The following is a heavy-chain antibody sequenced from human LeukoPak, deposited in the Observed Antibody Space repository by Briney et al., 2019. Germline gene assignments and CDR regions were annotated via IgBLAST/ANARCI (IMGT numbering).Heavy chain of an antibody. D-gene: IGHD2-15*01. CDR2: FDPEDGET. V-gene: IGHV1-24*01. J-gene: IGHJ5*02. CDR1: GYTLTELS. CDR3: ATFGLCSGGSCYWFDP. Sequence: ASVKVSCKVSGYTLTELSMHWVRQAPGKGLEWMGGFDPEDGETIYAQKLQGRVTMTEDTSTHTAYMELSSLRSEDTAVYYRATFGLCSGGSCYWFDPWGEGTLVTVSS.